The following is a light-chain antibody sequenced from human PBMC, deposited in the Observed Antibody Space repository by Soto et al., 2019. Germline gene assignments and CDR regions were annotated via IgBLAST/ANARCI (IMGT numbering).Light chain of an antibody. Sequence: DIVMTQSPDSLAVSLGERATINCKSSQSVLYSSNNKNYLAWYQQKPGQPPNLLIYWASTRESGVPDRFSGSGSGTYFTLTISSLQAEDVAVYYCEQYYSLPRTFGQGTKLEIK. CDR2: WAS. J-gene: IGKJ2*01. CDR1: QSVLYSSNNKNY. V-gene: IGKV4-1*01. CDR3: EQYYSLPRT.